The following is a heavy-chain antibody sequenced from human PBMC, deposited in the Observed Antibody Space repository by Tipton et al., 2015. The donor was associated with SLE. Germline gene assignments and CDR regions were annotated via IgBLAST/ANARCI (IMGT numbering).Heavy chain of an antibody. V-gene: IGHV4-59*11. CDR2: IYYSGST. CDR1: GGLLSSHF. J-gene: IGHJ6*02. CDR3: AREWALTTVSTGSYGMDV. Sequence: TLSLTCTVSGGLLSSHFWNWIRQPPGKGLEWIGYIYYSGSTNYNPPLKSRVTISVDTSKNQFSLKLSSVTAADTAVYYCAREWALTTVSTGSYGMDVWGPGTTVTVSS. D-gene: IGHD4-11*01.